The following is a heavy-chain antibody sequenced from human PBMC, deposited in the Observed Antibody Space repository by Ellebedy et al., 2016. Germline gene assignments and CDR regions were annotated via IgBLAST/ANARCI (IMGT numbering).Heavy chain of an antibody. CDR2: IYHSGST. CDR3: ARAPGILTGYPRHYYYGMDV. V-gene: IGHV4-4*02. J-gene: IGHJ6*02. Sequence: SETLSLTCAVSGGSISSSNWWSWVRQPPGKGLEWIGEIYHSGSTNYNPSLKSRVTISVDKSKNQFSLKLSSVTAADTAVYYCARAPGILTGYPRHYYYGMDVWGQGTTVTVSS. CDR1: GGSISSSNW. D-gene: IGHD3-9*01.